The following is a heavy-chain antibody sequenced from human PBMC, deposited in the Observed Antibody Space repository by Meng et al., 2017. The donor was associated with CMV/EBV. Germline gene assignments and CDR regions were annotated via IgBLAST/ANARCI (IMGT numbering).Heavy chain of an antibody. D-gene: IGHD3-10*01. V-gene: IGHV3-23*01. CDR3: AKIITMARGGFAY. J-gene: IGHJ4*02. CDR1: GFTFSSDA. CDR2: ISGSGGST. Sequence: GGSLRLSCAVSGFTFSSDAMSWVRQAPGKGLEWVSAISGSGGSTYYADSVKGRFTISRDNSKNTLYLQMNSLRAEDTAVYYCAKIITMARGGFAYWGQGTLVTVSS.